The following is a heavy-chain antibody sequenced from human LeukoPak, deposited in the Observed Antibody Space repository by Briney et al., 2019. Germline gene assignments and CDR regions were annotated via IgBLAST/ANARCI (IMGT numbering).Heavy chain of an antibody. CDR2: INHSGST. Sequence: PSETLSLTCTVFGGSISSSNYYWGWIRQPPGKGLEWIGEINHSGSTNYNPSLKSRVTISVDTSKNQFSLKLSSVTAADTAVYYCARVSPRYQLLSYYYYYYMDVWGKGTTVTVSS. J-gene: IGHJ6*03. CDR1: GGSISSSNYY. V-gene: IGHV4-39*07. D-gene: IGHD2-2*01. CDR3: ARVSPRYQLLSYYYYYYMDV.